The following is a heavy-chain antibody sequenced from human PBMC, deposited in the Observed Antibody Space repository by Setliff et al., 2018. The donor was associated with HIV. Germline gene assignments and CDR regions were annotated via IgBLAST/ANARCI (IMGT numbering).Heavy chain of an antibody. J-gene: IGHJ4*02. CDR2: IRNDGSDK. CDR1: VFTFNNYG. D-gene: IGHD6-19*01. V-gene: IGHV3-30*02. Sequence: GGSLRLSCAASVFTFNNYGVHWVRQAPGKGLEWVAFIRNDGSDKHYVDSVKGRFTISRDNSKNTLYLQMNSLRAEDTAVYYCAMSPYSSGLFDYWGQGTLVTVSS. CDR3: AMSPYSSGLFDY.